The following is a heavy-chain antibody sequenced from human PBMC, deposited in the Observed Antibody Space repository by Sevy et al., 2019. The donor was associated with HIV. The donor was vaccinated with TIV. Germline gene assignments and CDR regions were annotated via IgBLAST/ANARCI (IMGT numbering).Heavy chain of an antibody. CDR3: AKTIVATTGGYFDY. D-gene: IGHD5-12*01. Sequence: GGSLRLSCAASGFTFSSYVMSWVRQAPGKGLEWVSAISGSGGSTYYADSVKGRFTISRDNSKNTLYLQMNSLRAEDTAVYYCAKTIVATTGGYFDYWGQGTLVTVSS. J-gene: IGHJ4*02. CDR2: ISGSGGST. CDR1: GFTFSSYV. V-gene: IGHV3-23*01.